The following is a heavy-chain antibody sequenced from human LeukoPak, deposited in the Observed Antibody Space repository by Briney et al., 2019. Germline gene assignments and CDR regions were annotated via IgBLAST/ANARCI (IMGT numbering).Heavy chain of an antibody. Sequence: AGGSLRLSCAASGFTFSTYSMNWVRQAPGKGLEWVSYISSSTSTIYYADSVKGRFTISRDNAKNSLYLQMNSLRAEDTAVYYCARDSGWYPVDYWGQGTLVTVPS. CDR2: ISSSTSTI. D-gene: IGHD6-19*01. CDR3: ARDSGWYPVDY. J-gene: IGHJ4*02. V-gene: IGHV3-48*01. CDR1: GFTFSTYS.